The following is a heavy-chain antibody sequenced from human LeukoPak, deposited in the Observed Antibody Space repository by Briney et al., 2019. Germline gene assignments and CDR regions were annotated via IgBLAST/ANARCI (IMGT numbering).Heavy chain of an antibody. J-gene: IGHJ6*03. Sequence: ASVTVSCKASGYTFSDYYMHWVRQAPGQGLEWMGWINPDSGGTKYAQKFQDRVTMTSDTSISTAYMELSRLRSDDTAVYYCARSRFPYYRLSGADYYYMDVWAKGTTVTVSS. CDR1: GYTFSDYY. V-gene: IGHV1-2*02. CDR3: ARSRFPYYRLSGADYYYMDV. D-gene: IGHD3-10*01. CDR2: INPDSGGT.